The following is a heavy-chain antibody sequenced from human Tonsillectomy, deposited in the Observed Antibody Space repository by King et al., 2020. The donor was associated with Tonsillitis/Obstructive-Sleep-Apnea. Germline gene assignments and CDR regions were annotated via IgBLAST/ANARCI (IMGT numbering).Heavy chain of an antibody. D-gene: IGHD2-15*01. CDR1: GDSISSYY. J-gene: IGHJ6*03. CDR2: IYYSGST. CDR3: ARGGGYYYMDV. V-gene: IGHV4-59*08. Sequence: VQLQESGPGLVKPSETLSLTCTVSGDSISSYYWSWIRHPPGKGLEWMGYIYYSGSTNYNPSLKSRVTISIDTSKNQLSLKLSSVTAADTAVYYCARGGGYYYMDVWGKGTTVTVSS.